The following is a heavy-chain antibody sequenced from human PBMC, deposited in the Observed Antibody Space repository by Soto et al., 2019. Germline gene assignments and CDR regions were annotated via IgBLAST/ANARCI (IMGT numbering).Heavy chain of an antibody. J-gene: IGHJ6*02. CDR2: IYHSGST. D-gene: IGHD6-19*01. CDR1: GGSISSSNW. V-gene: IGHV4-4*02. CDR3: AASYSSGWYYRWGGYYYGMDV. Sequence: KTSETLSLTCAVSGGSISSSNWWSWVRQPPGKGLEWIGEIYHSGSTNYNPSLKSRVTISVDKSKNQFSLKLSSVTAADTAVYYCAASYSSGWYYRWGGYYYGMDVWGQGTTVTVSS.